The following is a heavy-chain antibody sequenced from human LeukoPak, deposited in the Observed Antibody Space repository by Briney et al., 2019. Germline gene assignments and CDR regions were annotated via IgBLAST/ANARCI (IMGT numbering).Heavy chain of an antibody. CDR3: ARAGGGSYSPALSWYFQH. CDR2: ISSSGRTI. J-gene: IGHJ1*01. V-gene: IGHV3-48*03. Sequence: QPGGSLLLSCAASGFTFSSYEMKWGRQAPGKGVEGVSYISSSGRTIYYADSVKGGFTISRDKAKNSLYLQMNSLTAEDTAVYYCARAGGGSYSPALSWYFQHWGQGTLVTVSS. D-gene: IGHD1-26*01. CDR1: GFTFSSYE.